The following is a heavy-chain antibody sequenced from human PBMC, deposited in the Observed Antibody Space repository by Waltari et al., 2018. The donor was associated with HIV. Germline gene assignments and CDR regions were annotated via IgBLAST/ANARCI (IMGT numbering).Heavy chain of an antibody. CDR3: VRRWGVSRASYYGMDV. D-gene: IGHD3-10*01. CDR1: GGTFSSYA. CDR2: IIPICGKA. Sequence: QVQLVQSGAEVKKPGSSVKVSCKASGGTFSSYAISWVRQAPGHGLEWMGGIIPICGKANYAQKFQGRVTITADKSTSTAYMELSSLRSEDTAVYYCVRRWGVSRASYYGMDVWGQGTTVTVSS. J-gene: IGHJ6*02. V-gene: IGHV1-69*06.